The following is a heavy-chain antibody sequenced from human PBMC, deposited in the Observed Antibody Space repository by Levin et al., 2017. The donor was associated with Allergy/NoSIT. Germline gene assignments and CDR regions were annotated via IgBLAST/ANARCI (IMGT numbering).Heavy chain of an antibody. Sequence: SQTLSLTCTVSGGSISSYYWSWIRQPPGKGLEWIGYIYYSGSTNYNPSLKSRVTISVDTSKNQFSLKLRSVTAADTAVYYCARVGGNSGFYFDYWGQGTLVTVSS. D-gene: IGHD4-23*01. CDR3: ARVGGNSGFYFDY. CDR1: GGSISSYY. V-gene: IGHV4-59*01. J-gene: IGHJ4*02. CDR2: IYYSGST.